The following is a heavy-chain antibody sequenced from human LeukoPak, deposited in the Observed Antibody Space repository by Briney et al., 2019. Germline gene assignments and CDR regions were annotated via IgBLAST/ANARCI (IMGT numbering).Heavy chain of an antibody. J-gene: IGHJ4*02. V-gene: IGHV3-7*02. Sequence: GGSLRLSCAASGFTFSNYWMTWVRQAPGKGLEWVANISLVASEKYCVDSVKGRFTISRDNAKSSLYPQMNTLRAEDTAVYYCARNRIDYWGQGTLVRFST. CDR1: GFTFSNYW. CDR3: ARNRIDY. CDR2: ISLVASEK. D-gene: IGHD3-16*02.